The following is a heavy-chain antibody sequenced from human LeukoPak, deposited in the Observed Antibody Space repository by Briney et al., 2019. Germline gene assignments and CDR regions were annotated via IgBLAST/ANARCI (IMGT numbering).Heavy chain of an antibody. CDR1: GGSVSSYY. J-gene: IGHJ5*02. CDR2: IYYSGST. V-gene: IGHV4-59*02. Sequence: SETLSLTCTVSGGSVSSYYWSWIRQPPGKGPEWIGDIYYSGSTNYNPSLKSRVTISVDTSKNQFSLKLSSVTAADTAVYYCARLDYSSSYDNWFDPWGQGTLVTVSS. D-gene: IGHD6-6*01. CDR3: ARLDYSSSYDNWFDP.